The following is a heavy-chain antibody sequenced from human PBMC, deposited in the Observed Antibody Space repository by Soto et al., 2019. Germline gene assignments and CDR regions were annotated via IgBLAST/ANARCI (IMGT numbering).Heavy chain of an antibody. CDR3: TRDGDGRMTTNTYYYYGMDV. D-gene: IGHD2-21*02. CDR2: VYYSGGA. J-gene: IGHJ6*02. V-gene: IGHV4-59*01. CDR1: GGSISSYY. Sequence: SETLSLTCTVSGGSISSYYWSWIRQPPGKGLEWIGNVYYSGGAKYNPSVKRRVSISVDTSKNQFSLNLSSVTAADTAVYYCTRDGDGRMTTNTYYYYGMDVWGPGITVTVSS.